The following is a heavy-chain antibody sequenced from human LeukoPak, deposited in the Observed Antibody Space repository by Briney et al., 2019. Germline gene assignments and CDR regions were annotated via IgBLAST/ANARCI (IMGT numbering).Heavy chain of an antibody. Sequence: PGRSLRLSCAASGFTFSSYVMHWVRQAPGKGLGWVAVISYDGSNIYYADSVKGRFTISRDNSKSTLYLQMNSLRAEDTAVYYCARDGPKITTFGYFDYWGQGTLVTGSS. CDR2: ISYDGSNI. CDR3: ARDGPKITTFGYFDY. CDR1: GFTFSSYV. D-gene: IGHD1/OR15-1a*01. V-gene: IGHV3-30*04. J-gene: IGHJ4*02.